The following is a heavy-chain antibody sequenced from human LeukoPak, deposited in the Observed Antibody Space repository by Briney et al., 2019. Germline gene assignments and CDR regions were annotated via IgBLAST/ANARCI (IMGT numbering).Heavy chain of an antibody. CDR2: MNPNSGNT. Sequence: ASVKVSCKASGYTFTSYDINWVRQATGQGLEWMGWMNPNSGNTGYAQKFQGRVTMTRNTSISTAYMEPSSLRSEDTAVYYCAATGINSAIWLQLGIGEGDDAFDIWGQGTMVTVSS. CDR1: GYTFTSYD. J-gene: IGHJ3*02. V-gene: IGHV1-8*01. D-gene: IGHD5-24*01. CDR3: AATGINSAIWLQLGIGEGDDAFDI.